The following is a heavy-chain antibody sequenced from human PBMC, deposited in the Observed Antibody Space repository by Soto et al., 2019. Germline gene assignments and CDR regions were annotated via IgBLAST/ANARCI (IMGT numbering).Heavy chain of an antibody. CDR3: ARGRSVTGSFYFDY. V-gene: IGHV4-59*01. CDR2: IHFSGST. Sequence: SETLSLTCTVSGDSINSNYWNWILQPPSKGLEWIGYIHFSGSTNQNPSLKSRVTMSIDTSKNQFSLTLTSVTAADTAVYYCARGRSVTGSFYFDYWGQGALVTVSS. J-gene: IGHJ4*02. CDR1: GDSINSNY. D-gene: IGHD6-19*01.